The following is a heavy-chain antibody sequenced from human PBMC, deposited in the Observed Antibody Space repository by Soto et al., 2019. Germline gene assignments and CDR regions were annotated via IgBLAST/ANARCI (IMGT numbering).Heavy chain of an antibody. CDR3: ARDGVDYDSSGYWSYYGMDV. D-gene: IGHD3-22*01. Sequence: QVQLVQSGAEVKKPGASVKVSCKASGYTFTSYDINWVRQATGQGLEWMGWMNPNSGNTGYAQKFQGRVTMTRNTSISTAYMELGSGRSEDMAVYYCARDGVDYDSSGYWSYYGMDVWGQGTTVTVSS. J-gene: IGHJ6*02. V-gene: IGHV1-8*01. CDR2: MNPNSGNT. CDR1: GYTFTSYD.